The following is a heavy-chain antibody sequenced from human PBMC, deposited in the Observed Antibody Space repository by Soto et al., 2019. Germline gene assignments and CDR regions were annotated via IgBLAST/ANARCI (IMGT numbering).Heavy chain of an antibody. V-gene: IGHV1-69*05. Sequence: SVNVSCKSSGGTFSSYAISWGRQAPGQGLECMGGIIPIFGTANYAQKLQGRVTMTTDTSTSTAYMELRSLRSDDTAVYYCARVIAQHYDSSGYYPLGTYYYGMDVWGQGTTVTVSS. J-gene: IGHJ6*02. D-gene: IGHD3-22*01. CDR2: IIPIFGTA. CDR3: ARVIAQHYDSSGYYPLGTYYYGMDV. CDR1: GGTFSSYA.